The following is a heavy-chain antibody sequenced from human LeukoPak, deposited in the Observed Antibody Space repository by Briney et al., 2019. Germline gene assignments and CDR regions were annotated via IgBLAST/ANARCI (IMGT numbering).Heavy chain of an antibody. D-gene: IGHD6-19*01. CDR2: INHSGST. J-gene: IGHJ4*02. CDR1: GGSFSGYY. V-gene: IGHV4-34*01. Sequence: SETLSLTCAVYGGSFSGYYWSWIRQPPGKGLEWIGEINHSGSTNYNPSLKSRVTISVDTSKNQFSLKLSSVTAADTAVYYCARGWVAVAGTYYSDYWGQGTLVTVSS. CDR3: ARGWVAVAGTYYSDY.